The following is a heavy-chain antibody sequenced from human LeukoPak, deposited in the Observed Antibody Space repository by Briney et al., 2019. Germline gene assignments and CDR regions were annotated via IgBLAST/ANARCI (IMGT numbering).Heavy chain of an antibody. CDR2: IYTSGST. CDR1: GGSISSYY. D-gene: IGHD3-3*01. Sequence: SETLSLTCTVSGGSISSYYWSWIRQPAGKGLEWIGRIYTSGSTNCNPSLKSRVTMSVDTSKNQFSLKLSSVTAADTAVYYCARDRLSGYDFWSGYPWGAFDIWGQGTMVTVSS. V-gene: IGHV4-4*07. J-gene: IGHJ3*02. CDR3: ARDRLSGYDFWSGYPWGAFDI.